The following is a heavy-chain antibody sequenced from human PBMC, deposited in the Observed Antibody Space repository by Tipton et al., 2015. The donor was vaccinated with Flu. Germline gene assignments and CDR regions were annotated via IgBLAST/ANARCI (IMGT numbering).Heavy chain of an antibody. CDR1: GGSVNSGFYY. J-gene: IGHJ6*03. Sequence: TLSLTCTVSGGSVNSGFYYWSWIRRPPGKALEWIGSVYYSGTTNYNPSLKNRVSMSVDTSKTQLSLRLTSVTAADTAVYYCARGSYDTSELGYDFDYMDVWGQGTTVTVAS. CDR2: VYYSGTT. CDR3: ARGSYDTSELGYDFDYMDV. V-gene: IGHV4-61*01. D-gene: IGHD3-22*01.